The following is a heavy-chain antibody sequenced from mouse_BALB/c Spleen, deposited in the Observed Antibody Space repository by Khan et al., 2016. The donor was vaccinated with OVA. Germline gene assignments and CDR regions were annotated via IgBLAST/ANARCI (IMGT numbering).Heavy chain of an antibody. V-gene: IGHV1-4*01. CDR1: GYTFTSNT. D-gene: IGHD1-2*01. CDR3: ARRTTAYAMDY. Sequence: VQLQESGAEPARPGASVTMSCTASGYTFTSNTMHWVKQRPGPGLEWIGYINPRSGYTNYHQKFNDKATLPADKSSSTAYMQLSSLTSEDSAVYYCARRTTAYAMDYWGQGTSVTVSS. CDR2: INPRSGYT. J-gene: IGHJ4*01.